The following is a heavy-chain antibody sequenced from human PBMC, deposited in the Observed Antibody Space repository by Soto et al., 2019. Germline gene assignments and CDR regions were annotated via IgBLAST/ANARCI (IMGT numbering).Heavy chain of an antibody. CDR2: LSGSGGST. CDR1: GVTFSNYA. Sequence: GWSLRLSCTVSGVTFSNYAMNWVRQAPGKGLEWVSSLSGSGGSTYYADSVKGRFTISRDNSKNTLYLQMNSLRAEDTAVYYCAKAPLPLRYFDWFLGTLDPWGQGTLVTVSS. CDR3: AKAPLPLRYFDWFLGTLDP. V-gene: IGHV3-23*01. J-gene: IGHJ5*02. D-gene: IGHD3-9*01.